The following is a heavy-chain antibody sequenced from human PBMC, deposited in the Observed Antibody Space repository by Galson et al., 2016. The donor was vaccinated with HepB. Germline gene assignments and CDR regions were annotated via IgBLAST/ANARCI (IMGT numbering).Heavy chain of an antibody. CDR3: ARESRDWSSRWFDP. D-gene: IGHD3/OR15-3a*01. J-gene: IGHJ5*02. Sequence: SETLSLTCSVYGGSFSYYHWSWIRQPPGKGLEWIGEVDHSGNTNYNPSLKSRVAISVDTSKKHFSLKLTSVTAADTAVYYCARESRDWSSRWFDPWGLGTLVTVSS. V-gene: IGHV4-34*01. CDR1: GGSFSYYH. CDR2: VDHSGNT.